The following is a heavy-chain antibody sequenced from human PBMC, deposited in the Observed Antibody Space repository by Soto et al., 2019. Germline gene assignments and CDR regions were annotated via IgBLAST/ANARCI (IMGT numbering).Heavy chain of an antibody. J-gene: IGHJ5*02. D-gene: IGHD2-21*01. Sequence: PGGSLRLSCAASGFTFSSYSMNWVRQAPGKGLEWVSYISSSSSTIYYADSLKGRITISRDNAKNSLFLQMNSLRAEDTAVYYCVRSGTARLLRHSWFDTWGQGTLVTVSS. CDR3: VRSGTARLLRHSWFDT. CDR1: GFTFSSYS. CDR2: ISSSSSTI. V-gene: IGHV3-48*04.